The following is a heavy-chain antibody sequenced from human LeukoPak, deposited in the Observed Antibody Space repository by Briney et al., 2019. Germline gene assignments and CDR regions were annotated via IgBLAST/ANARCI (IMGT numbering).Heavy chain of an antibody. Sequence: PGGSLRLSCAASGFTVSSNEMSWVRQAPGKGLEWVANIKQDGSEKDYVDALKGRFTISRDNAKNSLYLQMNSLRAEDTAVYYCARWLELMRNFDWWGQGTLVTVSS. J-gene: IGHJ4*02. CDR3: ARWLELMRNFDW. CDR1: GFTVSSNE. V-gene: IGHV3-7*01. CDR2: IKQDGSEK. D-gene: IGHD5-24*01.